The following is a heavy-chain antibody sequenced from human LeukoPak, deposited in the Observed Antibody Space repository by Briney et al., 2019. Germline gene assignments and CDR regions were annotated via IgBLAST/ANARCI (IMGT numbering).Heavy chain of an antibody. CDR1: VYTFTTYY. CDR2: IIPSGGRT. CDR3: VVVIAAASKGSREYDY. D-gene: IGHD6-13*01. V-gene: IGHV1-46*01. J-gene: IGHJ4*02. Sequence: ASVWVSSMASVYTFTTYYMHWVRQTPGQRGGWMGIIIPSGGRTSYTQKFQGRVTISRETITRAVYMDQSSLRYQDTPAYNCVVVIAAASKGSREYDYWGQGTLVTVSS.